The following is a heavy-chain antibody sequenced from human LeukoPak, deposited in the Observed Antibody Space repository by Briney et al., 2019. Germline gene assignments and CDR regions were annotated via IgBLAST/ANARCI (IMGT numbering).Heavy chain of an antibody. CDR3: ARERAVAGSPHFDY. J-gene: IGHJ4*02. CDR2: IYHSGST. V-gene: IGHV4-4*02. Sequence: SETLSLTCAVSGGSISSSNWWSWVRQPPGKGLEWIGEIYHSGSTNYNPSLKSRVTISVDKSKNQFSLKLSSVTAADTAVYYCARERAVAGSPHFDYWGQGTLVTVSS. CDR1: GGSISSSNW. D-gene: IGHD6-19*01.